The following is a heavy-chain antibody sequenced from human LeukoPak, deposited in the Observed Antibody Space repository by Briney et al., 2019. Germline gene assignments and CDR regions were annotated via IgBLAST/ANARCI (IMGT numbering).Heavy chain of an antibody. J-gene: IGHJ4*02. D-gene: IGHD2/OR15-2a*01. CDR3: VRDWAAASMQAAPFDC. Sequence: PGGSLRLSCAASGLTFSRDSLNWVRQAPGKGLEWDSYITLSSSTIYYADSVKGRFTISRDNAKKSLYLQMNSLRLEDTAVYYCVRDWAAASMQAAPFDCWGQGTLVTVSS. CDR2: ITLSSSTI. V-gene: IGHV3-48*01. CDR1: GLTFSRDS.